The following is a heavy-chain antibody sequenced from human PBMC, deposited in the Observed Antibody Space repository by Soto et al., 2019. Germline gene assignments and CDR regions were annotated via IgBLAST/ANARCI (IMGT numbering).Heavy chain of an antibody. CDR1: GFTFSSYA. D-gene: IGHD1-26*01. V-gene: IGHV3-23*01. Sequence: EAQLLESGGDLVQPGGSLRLSCAASGFTFSSYAMSWVRQAPGKGLEWVSAISGSGGSTYYADSVKGRFTISRDNSKKTVFLQMHSLRADDTAVYYCSGLRRWVGATSDRAFDIWGQGTMVTVSS. CDR2: ISGSGGST. J-gene: IGHJ3*02. CDR3: SGLRRWVGATSDRAFDI.